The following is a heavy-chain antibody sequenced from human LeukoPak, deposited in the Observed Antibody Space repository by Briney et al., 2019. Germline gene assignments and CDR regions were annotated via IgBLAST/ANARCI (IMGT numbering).Heavy chain of an antibody. CDR3: ARRDTGSYSLPFDY. J-gene: IGHJ4*02. D-gene: IGHD1-26*01. Sequence: PGGSLRLSCAASGFTFSTYWMTWVRQAPGKGLEWVANIKPDGSEKYHVDSVKGRFTISRDNARHSLYLQMNSLRVEDTAIYYCARRDTGSYSLPFDYWGQGTLVTVSS. CDR1: GFTFSTYW. CDR2: IKPDGSEK. V-gene: IGHV3-7*05.